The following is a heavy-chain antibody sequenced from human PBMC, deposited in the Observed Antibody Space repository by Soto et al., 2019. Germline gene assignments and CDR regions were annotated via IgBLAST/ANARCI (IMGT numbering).Heavy chain of an antibody. J-gene: IGHJ6*02. Sequence: LSLTCTVSGGSISSSSYYWAWIRQPPGKGLEWIGSIYYSGGTYYNPSLKSRVTISVDASKNQFSLKLSSVTAADTAVYYCARLRVVSDGNYYYGMDVWGQGTTVTVSS. CDR3: ARLRVVSDGNYYYGMDV. CDR2: IYYSGGT. CDR1: GGSISSSSYY. D-gene: IGHD3-10*01. V-gene: IGHV4-39*01.